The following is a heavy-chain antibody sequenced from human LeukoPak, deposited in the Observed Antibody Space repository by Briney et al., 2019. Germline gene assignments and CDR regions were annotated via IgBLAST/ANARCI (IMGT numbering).Heavy chain of an antibody. Sequence: GGSLRLSCAASGFTFSSYAMHWVRQAPGKGLEWVAVISYDGSNKYYADSVKGRFTISRDNSKNTLYLQMNSLRAEDTAVYYCARDESIVVAAAGLFDYWGQGTLVTVSS. V-gene: IGHV3-30-3*01. D-gene: IGHD6-13*01. CDR1: GFTFSSYA. CDR3: ARDESIVVAAAGLFDY. CDR2: ISYDGSNK. J-gene: IGHJ4*02.